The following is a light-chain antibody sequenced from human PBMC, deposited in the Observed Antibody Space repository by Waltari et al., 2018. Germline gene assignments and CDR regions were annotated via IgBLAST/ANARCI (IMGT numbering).Light chain of an antibody. CDR2: GKN. CDR1: SLRRFY. J-gene: IGLJ2*01. CDR3: NSQDSSDNPV. V-gene: IGLV3-19*01. Sequence: SSELTQDPAMSVALGQTVRITCQGDSLRRFYASWYQQKPGQAPVLVMYGKNNRPSGIPDRFSDSSSGNTASLTITGAQAEDEADYYCNSQDSSDNPVFGGGTKLTVL.